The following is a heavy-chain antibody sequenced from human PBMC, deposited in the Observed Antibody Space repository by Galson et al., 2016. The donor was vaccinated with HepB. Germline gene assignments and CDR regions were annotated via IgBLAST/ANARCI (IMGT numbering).Heavy chain of an antibody. Sequence: LRLSCAASGFTFSSYAMHWVRQAPGKGLEWVAVISYDESSKYYADSVKGRFTISRDSSKNTVYLQMTSLRTEDTAVYYCARASYAWYYYYGMDVWGQGTTVTVSS. CDR2: ISYDESSK. J-gene: IGHJ6*02. CDR3: ARASYAWYYYYGMDV. CDR1: GFTFSSYA. D-gene: IGHD2/OR15-2a*01. V-gene: IGHV3-30-3*01.